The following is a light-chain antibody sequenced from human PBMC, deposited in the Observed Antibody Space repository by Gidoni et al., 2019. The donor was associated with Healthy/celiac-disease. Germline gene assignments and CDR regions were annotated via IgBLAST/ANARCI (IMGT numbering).Light chain of an antibody. V-gene: IGKV3-11*01. J-gene: IGKJ2*01. CDR2: DAS. CDR1: QSVISY. Sequence: EIVLTQSPATLSLSPGERATLSCRASQSVISYLAWYQQKPGQAPRLLIYDASNRATGIPARFSGSGSGTDFTLTISSLEPEDFAVYYCQQRSNWPRMYTFXXXTKLEIK. CDR3: QQRSNWPRMYT.